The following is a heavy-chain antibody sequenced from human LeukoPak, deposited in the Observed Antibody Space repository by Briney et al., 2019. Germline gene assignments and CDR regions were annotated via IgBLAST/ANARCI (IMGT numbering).Heavy chain of an antibody. CDR3: ARAILMLSGFVWHFDL. J-gene: IGHJ2*01. CDR2: NT. D-gene: IGHD3-3*01. Sequence: MPSETLSLTCTASGGSISTGVYYWSWIRQHPGKGLEWIGYNTYYNPSLKSRVTISVDTSKSQFSLKLTSVTAADTPVYHCARAILMLSGFVWHFDLWGRGTLVTVSS. V-gene: IGHV4-31*03. CDR1: GGSISTGVYY.